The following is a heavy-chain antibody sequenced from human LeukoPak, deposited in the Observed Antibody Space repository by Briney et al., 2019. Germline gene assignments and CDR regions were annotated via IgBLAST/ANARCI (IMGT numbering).Heavy chain of an antibody. Sequence: LRLSCAASGFTFSSYAMSWVRQAPGKGLEWIGFTSYSEGTYYNPSLMSRITISVDRSQNQFSLKMRDVTAADTAVYFCATADWESFYFDSWGQGVLVAVSS. CDR2: TSYSEGT. CDR3: ATADWESFYFDS. CDR1: GFTFSSYA. D-gene: IGHD1-26*01. J-gene: IGHJ4*02. V-gene: IGHV4-31*02.